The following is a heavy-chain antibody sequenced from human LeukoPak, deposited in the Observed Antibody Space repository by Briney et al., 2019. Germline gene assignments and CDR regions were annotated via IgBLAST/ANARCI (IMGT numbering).Heavy chain of an antibody. CDR2: IKQDGSEK. CDR1: GFTFSSYA. V-gene: IGHV3-7*01. J-gene: IGHJ4*02. CDR3: ARRYFDY. Sequence: GGSLRLTCAASGFTFSSYAMSWVRQAPGKGLEWVANIKQDGSEKYYVDSVKGRFTISRDNAKNSLYLQMNSLRAEDTAVYYCARRYFDYWGQGTLVTVSS.